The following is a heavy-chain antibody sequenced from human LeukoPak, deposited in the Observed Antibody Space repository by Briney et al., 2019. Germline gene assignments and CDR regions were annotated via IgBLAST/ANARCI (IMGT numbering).Heavy chain of an antibody. D-gene: IGHD5-18*01. J-gene: IGHJ4*02. Sequence: GGSLRLSCAASGFTFGNYDMSWVRQAPGKGLEWVSIISSSDASTHYADSVTGRFTISTDNAKNTLYLQMNSLRAEDTALYYCAKGSGRGSSSALDYWGQGTLVTVSP. CDR1: GFTFGNYD. CDR2: ISSSDAST. CDR3: AKGSGRGSSSALDY. V-gene: IGHV3-23*01.